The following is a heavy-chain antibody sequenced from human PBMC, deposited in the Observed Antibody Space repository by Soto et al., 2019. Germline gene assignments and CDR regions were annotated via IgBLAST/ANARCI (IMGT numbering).Heavy chain of an antibody. CDR3: KRGGTSVSYWGRFDY. J-gene: IGHJ4*02. CDR1: GFTFSSYW. V-gene: IGHV3-74*03. CDR2: INSDESST. D-gene: IGHD1-26*01. Sequence: EVQLVESGGGLVQPGGSLRLSCTASGFTFSSYWMHWVRQGPGRELVWVSRINSDESSTMYADSVKGRFTISRDNAKNALYLQMDSLRADDTAVYYCKRGGTSVSYWGRFDYGGQGTLVTVSS.